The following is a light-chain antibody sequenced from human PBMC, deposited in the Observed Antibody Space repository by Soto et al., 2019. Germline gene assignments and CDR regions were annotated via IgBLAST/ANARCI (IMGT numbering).Light chain of an antibody. CDR3: QDYSPYSWT. J-gene: IGKJ1*01. Sequence: DIQMTQSPSTLSASVGDTVTITCRASESISSWLAWYQEKPGKAPNLLIYDASSLEGGVPSRFSGSGSGTEFTLTISSLQPDDFATYYCQDYSPYSWTFGQGTKVDIK. V-gene: IGKV1-5*01. CDR1: ESISSW. CDR2: DAS.